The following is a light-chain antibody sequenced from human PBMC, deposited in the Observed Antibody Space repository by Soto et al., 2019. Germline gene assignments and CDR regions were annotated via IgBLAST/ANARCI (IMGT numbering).Light chain of an antibody. CDR1: QSVLYSSDNRNY. V-gene: IGKV4-1*01. CDR2: WAS. Sequence: DIVMTQSPDSLAVSLVERSTIKCKSSQSVLYSSDNRNYLAWYQQKPGQPPKLLIYWASTRESGVPDRFSGSGSGTDFTLTISSLQAEDVAVYYCQQYYSTPWTFGQGTKVDIK. CDR3: QQYYSTPWT. J-gene: IGKJ1*01.